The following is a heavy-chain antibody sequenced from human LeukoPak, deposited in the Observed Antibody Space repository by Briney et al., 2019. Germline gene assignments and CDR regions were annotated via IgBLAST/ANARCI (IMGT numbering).Heavy chain of an antibody. CDR1: GYTFTSYG. J-gene: IGHJ4*02. D-gene: IGHD3-10*01. V-gene: IGHV1-18*04. CDR3: ARGGRSDYYGSGSYSDY. Sequence: ASVKVSCKASGYTFTSYGISWVRQDPGQGLEWMGWISAYNGNTNYAQKLQGRVTMTTDTSTSTAYMELRSLRSDDTAVYYCARGGRSDYYGSGSYSDYWGQGTLVTVSS. CDR2: ISAYNGNT.